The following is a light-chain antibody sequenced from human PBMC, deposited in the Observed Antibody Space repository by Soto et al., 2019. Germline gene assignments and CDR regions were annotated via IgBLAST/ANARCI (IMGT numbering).Light chain of an antibody. CDR3: MQSLQTPPT. CDR1: QSLLHSNGFDY. Sequence: DIVMTQSPLSLPVTPGEPATISCRSSQSLLHSNGFDYLDWYLQKPRQAPQLLIYLGSFRASGVPDRFSGSGSGTDFTLTISGVEAEDVGIYYCMQSLQTPPTFGQGTKVDIK. V-gene: IGKV2-28*01. CDR2: LGS. J-gene: IGKJ1*01.